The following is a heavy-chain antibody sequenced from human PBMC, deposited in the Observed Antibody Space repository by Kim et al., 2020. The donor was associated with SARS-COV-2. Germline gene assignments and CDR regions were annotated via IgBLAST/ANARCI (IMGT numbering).Heavy chain of an antibody. V-gene: IGHV1-3*01. D-gene: IGHD4-17*01. J-gene: IGHJ4*02. CDR3: ARDYGDVYFDY. Sequence: QYSQKFQGRVTITRDTSASTAYMELSSLRSEDTAVYYCARDYGDVYFDYWGQGTLVTVSS.